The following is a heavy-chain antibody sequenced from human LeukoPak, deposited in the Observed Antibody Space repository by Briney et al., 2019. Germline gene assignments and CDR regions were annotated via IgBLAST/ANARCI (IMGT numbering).Heavy chain of an antibody. CDR1: GYTFTSRY. V-gene: IGHV1-46*01. Sequence: ASVKVSCKAYGYTFTSRYIHWVRQAPGQGLEWMGVINPSAGSTSYAQNFQGRVTMTRDTSTSTVYMELSSLRSEDTVVYYCAREGLQGDFDYWGQGTLVTVSS. D-gene: IGHD3-16*01. CDR3: AREGLQGDFDY. J-gene: IGHJ4*02. CDR2: INPSAGST.